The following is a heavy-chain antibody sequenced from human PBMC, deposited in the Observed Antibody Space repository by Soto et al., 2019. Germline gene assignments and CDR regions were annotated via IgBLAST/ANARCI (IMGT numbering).Heavy chain of an antibody. CDR3: ASPRDTNYFDY. Sequence: QLQLQESGPGLVKPSETLSLTCTVSGGSISSSSYYWGWIRQPPGKGLEWIGSIYYSGSTYYNPSLKSRVTISVDTSKNQFSLKLSSVTAADTAVYYCASPRDTNYFDYWGQGTLVTVSS. D-gene: IGHD5-18*01. V-gene: IGHV4-39*01. CDR1: GGSISSSSYY. J-gene: IGHJ4*02. CDR2: IYYSGST.